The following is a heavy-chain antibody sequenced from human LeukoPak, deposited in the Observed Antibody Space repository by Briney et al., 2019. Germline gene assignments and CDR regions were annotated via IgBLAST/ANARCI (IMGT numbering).Heavy chain of an antibody. Sequence: SETLSLTCAVSGYSISSGYYWGWIRQPPGKGLEWIGSIYHSGSTYYNPSLESRVTISVDTSKNQFSLKLSSVTAADTAVYYCARHVRRYDSSGYQDWFDPWGQGTLVTVSS. CDR2: IYHSGST. CDR1: GYSISSGYY. J-gene: IGHJ5*02. V-gene: IGHV4-38-2*01. CDR3: ARHVRRYDSSGYQDWFDP. D-gene: IGHD3-22*01.